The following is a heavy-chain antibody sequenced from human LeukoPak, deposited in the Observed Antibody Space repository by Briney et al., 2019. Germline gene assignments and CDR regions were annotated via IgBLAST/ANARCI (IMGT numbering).Heavy chain of an antibody. CDR2: IWYDGSNK. D-gene: IGHD3-9*01. J-gene: IGHJ6*04. CDR1: GFTFSSYG. Sequence: GGSLRLSCAASGFTFSSYGMHWVRQAPGKGLEWVAVIWYDGSNKYYADSVKGRFTISGDNSKNTLYLQMNSLRAEDTAVYYCARDSLRYFDWLHYGMDVWGKGTTVTVSS. V-gene: IGHV3-33*01. CDR3: ARDSLRYFDWLHYGMDV.